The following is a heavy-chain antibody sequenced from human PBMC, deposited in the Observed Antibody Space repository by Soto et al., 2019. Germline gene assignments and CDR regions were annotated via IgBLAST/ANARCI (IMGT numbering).Heavy chain of an antibody. CDR2: IYYSGST. V-gene: IGHV4-59*08. D-gene: IGHD6-19*01. CDR3: ARRRYSSGWSVGGDYYFDY. J-gene: IGHJ4*02. CDR1: GGSISSYY. Sequence: PSETLSLTCTVSGGSISSYYWSWIRQPPGKGLEWIGYIYYSGSTSYNPSLKSRVTISVDTSKNQFSLKLSSVTAADTAVYYCARRRYSSGWSVGGDYYFDYWGQGTLVTVSS.